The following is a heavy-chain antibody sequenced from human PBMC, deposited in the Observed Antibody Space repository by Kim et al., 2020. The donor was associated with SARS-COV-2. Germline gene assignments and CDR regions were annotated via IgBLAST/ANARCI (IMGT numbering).Heavy chain of an antibody. Sequence: SVKVSCKASGGTFSSYAISWVRQAPGQGLEWMGRIIPIFDIANYAQKFQGRVTITADKSTSTAYMELSSLRSEDTAVYYCARGRYYYDSSGYHFDSWGQGTLVTVSS. CDR2: IIPIFDIA. CDR3: ARGRYYYDSSGYHFDS. D-gene: IGHD3-22*01. CDR1: GGTFSSYA. V-gene: IGHV1-69*04. J-gene: IGHJ4*02.